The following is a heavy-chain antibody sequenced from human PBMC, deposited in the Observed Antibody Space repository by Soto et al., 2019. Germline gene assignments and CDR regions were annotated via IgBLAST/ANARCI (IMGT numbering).Heavy chain of an antibody. CDR1: GGSVGGGTYF. CDR2: IYHGGST. CDR3: ARRNFAPGNFDY. J-gene: IGHJ4*02. Sequence: SETLSLTCTVSGGSVGGGTYFWSWIRQPPGKGLEWIGYIYHGGSTNYNPSLKSRVTISVDTSKNQFSLNLTSVTPADTATYYCARRNFAPGNFDYWGLGNLVTVSS. V-gene: IGHV4-61*01.